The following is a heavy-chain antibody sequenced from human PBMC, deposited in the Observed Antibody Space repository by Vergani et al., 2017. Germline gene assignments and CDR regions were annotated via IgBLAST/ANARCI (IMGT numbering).Heavy chain of an antibody. D-gene: IGHD3-16*01. V-gene: IGHV1-2*02. J-gene: IGHJ5*02. CDR1: GYTFTAYY. CDR2: INPNGGGT. CDR3: ANKRGDNWFDP. Sequence: QVQVVQSGAEVKKSGASVKVSCRASGYTFTAYYMHLVRQAPGQGFELMGWINPNGGGTSYAQKFQGRVTMTRDTSISTTYMELSRLSSDDTAVYYCANKRGDNWFDPWGQGTLVTVSS.